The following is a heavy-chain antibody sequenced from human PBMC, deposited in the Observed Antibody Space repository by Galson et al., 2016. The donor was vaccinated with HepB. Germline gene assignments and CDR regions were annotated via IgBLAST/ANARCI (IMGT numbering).Heavy chain of an antibody. CDR1: GFTFSSYAM. V-gene: IGHV4-4*02. CDR2: IYHSGST. CDR3: ARAGWELPTGDAFDI. Sequence: SLRLSCAASGFTFSSYAMSWVCQAPGKGLEWVGEIYHSGSTNHIPSLKSRVTISLDKSKNQFSLKLSSVTAADTAVYYCARAGWELPTGDAFDIWGQGTMVAVSS. D-gene: IGHD1-26*01. J-gene: IGHJ3*02.